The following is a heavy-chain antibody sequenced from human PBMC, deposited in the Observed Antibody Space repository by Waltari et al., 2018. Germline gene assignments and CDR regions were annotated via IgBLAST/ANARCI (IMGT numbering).Heavy chain of an antibody. CDR2: ISGSGGST. D-gene: IGHD3-10*01. V-gene: IGHV3-23*01. J-gene: IGHJ4*02. CDR1: GFTFSSYA. CDR3: AKNIPMVRGVIMENYFDY. Sequence: EVQLLESGGGLVQPGGSLRLSCAASGFTFSSYAMSWVRQAPGKGLGWVAAISGSGGSTYSADSVKGRFTTSRDNSKNTLYLQMNSLRAEDTAVYYCAKNIPMVRGVIMENYFDYWGQGTLVTVSS.